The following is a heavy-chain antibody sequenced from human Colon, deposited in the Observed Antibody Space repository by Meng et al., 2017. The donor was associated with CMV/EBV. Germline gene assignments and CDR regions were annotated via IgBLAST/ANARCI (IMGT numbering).Heavy chain of an antibody. D-gene: IGHD4-23*01. CDR3: ASQDYGGSTRDY. CDR1: GFTVSSNY. J-gene: IGHJ4*02. V-gene: IGHV3-66*04. Sequence: VLLVGCGGGCVRPGGSLRRSWAASGFTVSSNYMSWVRQAPGKGLEWVSVIYSGGSTYYADSVKGRFTISRDNSKNTLYLQMNSLRAEDTAVYYCASQDYGGSTRDYWGQGTLVTVSS. CDR2: IYSGGST.